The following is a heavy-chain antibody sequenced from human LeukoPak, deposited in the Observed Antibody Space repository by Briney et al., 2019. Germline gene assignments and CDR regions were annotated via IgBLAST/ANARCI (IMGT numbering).Heavy chain of an antibody. J-gene: IGHJ4*02. CDR2: IYPGDSDT. CDR1: GYSFTSYW. CDR3: ARLDFGTSWTKGYLDY. V-gene: IGHV5-51*01. D-gene: IGHD6-13*01. Sequence: GGSLKISCKGSGYSFTSYWIGWVRPMPGKGLEWMGIIYPGDSDTRYSPSFQGQVTISADKSISTAYLQWSSLKASDTAMYYCARLDFGTSWTKGYLDYWGQGTLVTVSS.